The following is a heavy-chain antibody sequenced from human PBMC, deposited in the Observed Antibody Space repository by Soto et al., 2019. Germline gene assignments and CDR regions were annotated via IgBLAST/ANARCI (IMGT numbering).Heavy chain of an antibody. Sequence: SLRLSCAASGFTFSSYGMHWVRQAPGKGLEWVAVIWYDGSNKYYADSVKGRFTISRDNSKNTLYLQMNSLRAEDTAVYYCARPASSYYYYMDVWGKGTTVTVSS. V-gene: IGHV3-33*01. CDR2: IWYDGSNK. D-gene: IGHD2-2*01. J-gene: IGHJ6*03. CDR1: GFTFSSYG. CDR3: ARPASSYYYYMDV.